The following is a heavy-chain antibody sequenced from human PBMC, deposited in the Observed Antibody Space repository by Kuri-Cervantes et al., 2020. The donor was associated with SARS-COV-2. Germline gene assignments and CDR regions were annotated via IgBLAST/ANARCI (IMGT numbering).Heavy chain of an antibody. V-gene: IGHV3-11*04. J-gene: IGHJ4*02. D-gene: IGHD7-27*01. CDR1: GFTFSDYY. CDR3: ARDLRLGKSLDY. CDR2: ISSSGTTI. Sequence: GGSLRLSCAASGFTFSDYYMSWIRQAPGKGLEWVSYISSSGTTIHYADSMKGRFTISRDNAKNSVYLQMNSLRAEDTAVYYCARDLRLGKSLDYWGQGTLVTVSS.